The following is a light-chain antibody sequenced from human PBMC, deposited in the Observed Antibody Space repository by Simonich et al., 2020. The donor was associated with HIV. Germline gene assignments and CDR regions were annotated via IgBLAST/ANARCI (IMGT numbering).Light chain of an antibody. Sequence: DIVMTQSPDSLAVSLGERATINCKSSQSVLYSSNNKNYLAWYQQKPGHPPNLLIYWASTRESGVPDRFSASGSGTDFTLTISSVQAEDVAVYYCQQFYSPPPMYPFGQGTKLEIK. CDR2: WAS. J-gene: IGKJ2*01. CDR3: QQFYSPPPMYP. CDR1: QSVLYSSNNKNY. V-gene: IGKV4-1*01.